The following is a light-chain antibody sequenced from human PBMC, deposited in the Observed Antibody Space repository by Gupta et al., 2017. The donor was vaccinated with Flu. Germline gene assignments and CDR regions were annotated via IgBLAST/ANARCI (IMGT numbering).Light chain of an antibody. CDR3: QRRNNWYS. J-gene: IGKJ2*03. Sequence: FTQSPATLSLSPGETATLSCRASQSVYTTLAWYQHKPGQPPRLLIYDASNRATGVPARFSGSGSGTDFTLTISSLEPEDFAIYYCQRRNNWYSFGQGTKLEIK. CDR2: DAS. V-gene: IGKV3-11*01. CDR1: QSVYTT.